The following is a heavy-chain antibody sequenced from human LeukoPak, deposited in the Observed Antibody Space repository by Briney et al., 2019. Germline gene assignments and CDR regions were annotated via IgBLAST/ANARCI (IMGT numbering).Heavy chain of an antibody. D-gene: IGHD6-19*01. Sequence: PGGSLRLSCAASGFTFSGYIMNWARQAPGRGLEWVSFIGTSGNTIYYADSVKGRFTVPRDNAKNSLYLLMNSLRAEDTAVYYCARDQWLDYWGQGTLVTVSS. J-gene: IGHJ4*02. CDR2: IGTSGNTI. CDR1: GFTFSGYI. CDR3: ARDQWLDY. V-gene: IGHV3-48*01.